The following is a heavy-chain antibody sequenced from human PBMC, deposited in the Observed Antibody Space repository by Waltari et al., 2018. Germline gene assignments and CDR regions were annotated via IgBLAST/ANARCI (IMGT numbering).Heavy chain of an antibody. J-gene: IGHJ5*02. CDR2: SNKSGST. D-gene: IGHD6-13*01. Sequence: QVQLQQWGAGLLKPSETLSLTCAVYGGSFSGYYCSCIRQPLGKGLERIVKSNKSGSTKYSPSRERRLTISGDTAKNQFSLKLSSVAVADTAVYYWARRVAAAVFLTNWFDPWGQGTLVTVSS. CDR3: ARRVAAAVFLTNWFDP. V-gene: IGHV4-34*01. CDR1: GGSFSGYY.